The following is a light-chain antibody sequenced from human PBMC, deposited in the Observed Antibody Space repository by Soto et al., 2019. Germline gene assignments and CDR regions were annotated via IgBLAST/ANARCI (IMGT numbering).Light chain of an antibody. CDR1: ISDVGGYNY. J-gene: IGLJ1*01. CDR2: DVS. Sequence: QSFLTQPRSVSGSPGQSVTISCTGAISDVGGYNYVSWYQQHPGKAPKLMIYDVSKRPSGVPDRFSGSKSGNTASLTISGLQTEDEADYYCCSYAGRYTYVFGTGTKVTVL. V-gene: IGLV2-11*01. CDR3: CSYAGRYTYV.